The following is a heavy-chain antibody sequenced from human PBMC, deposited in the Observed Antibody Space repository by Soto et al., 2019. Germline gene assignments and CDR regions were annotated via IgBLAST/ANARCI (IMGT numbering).Heavy chain of an antibody. CDR3: AREAV. CDR2: IKQDGSGQ. V-gene: IGHV3-7*05. CDR1: GFTFSGYW. J-gene: IGHJ6*02. Sequence: EVQLVESGGGLVQPGGSLRLSCAASGFTFSGYWMSWVRQAPGKGLEWVANIKQDGSGQFYVDSVKGRFTISRDNAKNSLYLQMNSLRAEDTAVYYCAREAVWGQGTRVTVSS.